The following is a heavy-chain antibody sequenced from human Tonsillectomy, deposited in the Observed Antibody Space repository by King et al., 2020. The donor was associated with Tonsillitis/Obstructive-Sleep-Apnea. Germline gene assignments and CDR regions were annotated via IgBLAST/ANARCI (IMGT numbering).Heavy chain of an antibody. D-gene: IGHD3-22*01. V-gene: IGHV3-74*01. CDR2: VYNDGSRT. CDR1: GFTFSNYW. CDR3: ARGHSTGYYQDY. J-gene: IGHJ4*02. Sequence: VQLVESGGGLVQPGGSLRLSCAASGFTFSNYWMHWVRQAPGKGLVWVSRVYNDGSRTSYADSVQGRFTISRDNAKNTLYLQMNSLSAEDTAVFFCARGHSTGYYQDYWGQGTLVTVSS.